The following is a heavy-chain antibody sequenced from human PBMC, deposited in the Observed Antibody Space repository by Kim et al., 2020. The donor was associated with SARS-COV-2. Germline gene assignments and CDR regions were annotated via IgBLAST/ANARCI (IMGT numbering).Heavy chain of an antibody. Sequence: KFQGRVTMTEDTSTDTAYMELSSLRSEDTAVYYCATSRGSYYRYYYGMDVWGQGTTVTVSS. D-gene: IGHD1-26*01. V-gene: IGHV1-24*01. CDR3: ATSRGSYYRYYYGMDV. J-gene: IGHJ6*02.